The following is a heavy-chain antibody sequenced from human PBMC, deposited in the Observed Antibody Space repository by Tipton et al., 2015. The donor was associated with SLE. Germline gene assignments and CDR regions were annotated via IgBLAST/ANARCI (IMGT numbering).Heavy chain of an antibody. Sequence: SLRLSCAASGFTFSSYGMHWVRQAPGKGLEWVAVIWYDGSNKYYADSVKGRFTISRDNSKNTLYLQMNSLRAEDTAVYYCAKARSGSYSAGIDVWGQGTTVTVSS. J-gene: IGHJ6*02. CDR1: GFTFSSYG. D-gene: IGHD3-10*01. CDR2: IWYDGSNK. CDR3: AKARSGSYSAGIDV. V-gene: IGHV3-33*06.